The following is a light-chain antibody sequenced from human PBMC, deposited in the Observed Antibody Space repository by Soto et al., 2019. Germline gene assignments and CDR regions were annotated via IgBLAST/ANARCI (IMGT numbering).Light chain of an antibody. Sequence: AIRMTQSPSSLSASTGVRVTINCRASQGISSYLAWYQQKPGKAPKLLIYAASTLQSGVPSRFSGSGSGTDFTLTISCLQSEDFATYYCQHYSGDRATFGRGTKVEI. CDR3: QHYSGDRAT. J-gene: IGKJ1*01. CDR1: QGISSY. V-gene: IGKV1-8*01. CDR2: AAS.